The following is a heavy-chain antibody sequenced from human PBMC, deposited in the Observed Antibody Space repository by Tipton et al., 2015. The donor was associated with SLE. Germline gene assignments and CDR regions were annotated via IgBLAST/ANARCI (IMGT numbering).Heavy chain of an antibody. J-gene: IGHJ3*02. CDR2: FCTSGST. Sequence: LRLSCTVSGGSISSGSYYWSWIRQPAGKGLEWIGRFCTSGSTNYNPSLKSRVTISVDTSKNQFPLKLSSVTAADTAVYYCASHVAGDAFDIWGQGTMVTVSS. D-gene: IGHD2-21*01. V-gene: IGHV4-61*02. CDR3: ASHVAGDAFDI. CDR1: GGSISSGSYY.